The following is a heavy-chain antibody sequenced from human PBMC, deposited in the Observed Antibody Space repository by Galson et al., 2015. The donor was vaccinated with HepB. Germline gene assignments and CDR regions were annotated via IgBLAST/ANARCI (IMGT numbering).Heavy chain of an antibody. CDR1: GYTFTSYG. Sequence: SVKVSCKASGYTFTSYGISWVRQAPGQGLEWMGWISAYNGNTNYAQKLQGRVTMTTDTSTSTAYMELRSLRSDDTAVYYCAREGVAAAGNRYYYYYYGMDVWGQGTTVTVSS. D-gene: IGHD6-13*01. CDR3: AREGVAAAGNRYYYYYYGMDV. CDR2: ISAYNGNT. J-gene: IGHJ6*02. V-gene: IGHV1-18*04.